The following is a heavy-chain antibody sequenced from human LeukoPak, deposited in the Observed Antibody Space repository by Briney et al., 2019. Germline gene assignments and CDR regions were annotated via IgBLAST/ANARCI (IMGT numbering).Heavy chain of an antibody. V-gene: IGHV3-11*01. CDR2: ITRSGPTI. CDR1: GFAFSDFY. CDR3: AKDGWYYYGSGTDY. Sequence: GGSLRLSCAASGFAFSDFYMSWIRQAPGKGLEWVPYITRSGPTIYYADSVKGRFTISRDNSKNTLYLQMNSLRAEDTAVYYCAKDGWYYYGSGTDYWGQGTLVTVSS. J-gene: IGHJ4*02. D-gene: IGHD3-10*01.